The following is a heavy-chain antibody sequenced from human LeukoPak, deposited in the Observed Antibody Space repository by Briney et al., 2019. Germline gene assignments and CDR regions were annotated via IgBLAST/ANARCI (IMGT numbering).Heavy chain of an antibody. Sequence: MSSETLSLTCTVSGGSISSYYWSWIRQPPGKGLEWIGYIYYSGSTNYNPSLKSRVTISVDTSKNQFSLKLSSVTAADTAVYFCATLLSSSYYFDYWGQGTLVTVSS. CDR2: IYYSGST. V-gene: IGHV4-59*08. J-gene: IGHJ4*02. CDR3: ATLLSSSYYFDY. CDR1: GGSISSYY. D-gene: IGHD3-10*02.